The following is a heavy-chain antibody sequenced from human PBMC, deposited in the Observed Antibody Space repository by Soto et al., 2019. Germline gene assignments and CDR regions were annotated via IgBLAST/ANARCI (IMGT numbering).Heavy chain of an antibody. J-gene: IGHJ6*04. CDR2: TYYRSKWYN. CDR3: ARDQGLESYGFYYFSALDA. CDR1: GDSVSSSSSA. Sequence: SQTRSLTFAISGDSVSSSSSAWNWIRQSPWRVFEWLGRTYYRSKWYNEYALSLQSRISINPDTAKNRFSLQLPSVTPEDTAVYDCARDQGLESYGFYYFSALDAGGKGTTVTVPS. D-gene: IGHD5-18*01. V-gene: IGHV6-1*01.